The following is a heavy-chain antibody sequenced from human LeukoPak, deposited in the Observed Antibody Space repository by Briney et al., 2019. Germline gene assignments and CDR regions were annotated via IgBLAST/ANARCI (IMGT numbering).Heavy chain of an antibody. V-gene: IGHV4-30-2*01. J-gene: IGHJ4*02. CDR3: ARGTTVTTSFDY. D-gene: IGHD4-17*01. CDR2: IYHSGST. Sequence: SQTLSLTCAVSGGSISSGGSSWSWIRQPPGKGLEWIGYIYHSGSTYYNPSLKSRVTISVDRSKNQFSLKLSSVTAADTAVYYCARGTTVTTSFDYWGQGTLVTVSS. CDR1: GGSISSGGSS.